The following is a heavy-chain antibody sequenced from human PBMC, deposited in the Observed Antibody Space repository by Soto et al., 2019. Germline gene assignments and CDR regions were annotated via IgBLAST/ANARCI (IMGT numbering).Heavy chain of an antibody. V-gene: IGHV1-69*13. CDR2: LIPVFGTE. J-gene: IGHJ1*01. Sequence: ASVKVSCKASGGTFSHYTINWVRQAPGRGLEWMGGLIPVFGTENYAQKFQGRVTITADASSTTAYMELSSLTSEDTAIYYCARSNTSALYPPEYFQNWGQGALVTVSS. CDR3: ARSNTSALYPPEYFQN. D-gene: IGHD3-16*01. CDR1: GGTFSHYT.